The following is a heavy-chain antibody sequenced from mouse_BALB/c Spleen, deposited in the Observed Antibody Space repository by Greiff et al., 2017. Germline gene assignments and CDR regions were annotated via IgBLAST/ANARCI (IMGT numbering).Heavy chain of an antibody. V-gene: IGHV1-7*01. CDR3: ARSNSYYAMDY. CDR2: INPSTGYT. Sequence: QVQLQQSGAELAKPGASVKMSCKASGYTFTSYWMHWVKQRPGQGLEWIGYINPSTGYTEYNQKFKDKATLTADKSSSTAYMQLSSLTSEDSAVYYCARSNSYYAMDYWGQGTSVTVSS. J-gene: IGHJ4*01. D-gene: IGHD3-1*01. CDR1: GYTFTSYW.